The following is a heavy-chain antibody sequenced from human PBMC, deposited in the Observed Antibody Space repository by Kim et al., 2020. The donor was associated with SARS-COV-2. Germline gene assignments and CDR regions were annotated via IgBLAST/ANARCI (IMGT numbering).Heavy chain of an antibody. V-gene: IGHV4-59*01. CDR2: IYYSGTT. Sequence: SETLSLTCTVPGGSISSYYWSWIRQPPGKGLEWIGYIYYSGTTNYNPSLKSRVTISVDTSKNQFSLKLSSVTAADTAVYYCARDALQSPKILAARPTHEDYYGIDVWGQGTTVTVAS. CDR3: ARDALQSPKILAARPTHEDYYGIDV. CDR1: GGSISSYY. J-gene: IGHJ6*02. D-gene: IGHD6-6*01.